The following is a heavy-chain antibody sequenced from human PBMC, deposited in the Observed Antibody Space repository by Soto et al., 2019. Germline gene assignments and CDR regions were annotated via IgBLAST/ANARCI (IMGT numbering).Heavy chain of an antibody. CDR1: GFTFSSYG. D-gene: IGHD3-9*01. J-gene: IGHJ4*02. Sequence: GGSLRLSCAASGFTFSSYGMHWVRQAPGKGLEWVAVISYDGSNKYYADSVKGRFTISRDNSKNTLYLQMNSLRAEDTAVYYCAKAGLRYFDWLSIDYWGQGTLVTVSS. CDR3: AKAGLRYFDWLSIDY. CDR2: ISYDGSNK. V-gene: IGHV3-30*18.